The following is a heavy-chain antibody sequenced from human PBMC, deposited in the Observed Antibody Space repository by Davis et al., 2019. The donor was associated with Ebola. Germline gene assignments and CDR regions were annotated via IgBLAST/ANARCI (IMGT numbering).Heavy chain of an antibody. CDR1: GGTFSSYA. D-gene: IGHD3-3*01. V-gene: IGHV1-69*06. CDR3: ARGGILEWLLYDY. CDR2: IIPIFGTA. J-gene: IGHJ4*02. Sequence: AASVKVSCKASGGTFSSYAISWVRQAPGQGLEWMGEIIPIFGTANYAQKFQGRVTITADKSTSTAYMELSSLRSEDTAVYYCARGGILEWLLYDYWGQGTLVTVSS.